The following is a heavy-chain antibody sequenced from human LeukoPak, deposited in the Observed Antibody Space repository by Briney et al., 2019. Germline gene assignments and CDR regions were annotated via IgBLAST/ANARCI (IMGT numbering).Heavy chain of an antibody. J-gene: IGHJ4*02. CDR1: GLNFPSAW. CDR2: IKSRAHGETT. V-gene: IGHV3-15*01. Sequence: GGSLGLSCAVSGLNFPSAWMNWVRQAPGKGLEWVGRIKSRAHGETTDYAAPVKGRFAISRDDSEDTMYLHMSSLKTEDTAVCYCCTWDSGDWGQGILVTVSS. D-gene: IGHD2-8*01. CDR3: CTWDSGD.